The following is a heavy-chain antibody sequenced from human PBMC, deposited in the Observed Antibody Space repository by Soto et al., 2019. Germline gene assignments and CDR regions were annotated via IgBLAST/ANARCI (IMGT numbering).Heavy chain of an antibody. CDR2: INHSGST. D-gene: IGHD4-17*01. CDR1: GESFSGYY. V-gene: IGHV4-34*01. Sequence: QVQLQQWGAGLLKPSETLSLTCAVFGESFSGYYWSWIRQPPGKGLEWIGEINHSGSTNYNPSLKSRVTISVDTSKNQYSLKLSSVTAADTAVYYCARVRLRASYYYYAMDVWGQGTTVTVSS. J-gene: IGHJ6*02. CDR3: ARVRLRASYYYYAMDV.